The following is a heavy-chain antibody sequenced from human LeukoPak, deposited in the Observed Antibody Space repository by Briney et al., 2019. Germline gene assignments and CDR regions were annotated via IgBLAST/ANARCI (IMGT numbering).Heavy chain of an antibody. Sequence: GGSLRLSCTASGFTFGDYAMSWVRQAPGKGLEWVGFIRSKAYGGTTEYAASVKGRFTISRDDSKSIAYLQMNSLKTEDTAVYYCTRGNRYYYDSSGYWWGQGTLVTVSS. V-gene: IGHV3-49*04. CDR2: IRSKAYGGTT. CDR1: GFTFGDYA. D-gene: IGHD3-22*01. J-gene: IGHJ4*02. CDR3: TRGNRYYYDSSGYW.